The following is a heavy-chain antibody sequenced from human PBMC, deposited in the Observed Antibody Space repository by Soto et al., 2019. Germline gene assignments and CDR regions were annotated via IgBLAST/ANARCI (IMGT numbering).Heavy chain of an antibody. V-gene: IGHV3-23*01. CDR2: ISGSGGST. Sequence: PGGSLRLSYAASGFTFSNYAMSWVRQAPGKGLEWVSGISGSGGSTYYADSVKGRFTISRDNSKNTLYLEMNSLRAEDTAVYYCAQDLSSRTGPSVYWGQGTLVTVSS. CDR3: AQDLSSRTGPSVY. J-gene: IGHJ4*02. CDR1: GFTFSNYA. D-gene: IGHD3-9*01.